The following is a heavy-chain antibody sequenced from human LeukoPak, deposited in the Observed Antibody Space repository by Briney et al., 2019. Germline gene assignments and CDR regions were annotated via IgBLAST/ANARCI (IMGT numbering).Heavy chain of an antibody. J-gene: IGHJ4*02. D-gene: IGHD3-22*01. V-gene: IGHV4-30-4*01. CDR1: GGSISSGDHY. CDR2: IHYSGST. Sequence: PSETLSLTCFVSGGSISSGDHYWSWIRQPPGKGLEWIGHIHYSGSTYYNPSLKSRLTISADTSKNQFSLKLSSVTAADTAVYYCARRGYDSSGYYYAYWGQGTLATVSS. CDR3: ARRGYDSSGYYYAY.